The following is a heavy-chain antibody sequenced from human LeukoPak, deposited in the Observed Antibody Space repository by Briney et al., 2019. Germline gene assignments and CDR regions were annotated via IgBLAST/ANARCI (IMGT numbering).Heavy chain of an antibody. V-gene: IGHV1-69*13. CDR2: IIPIFGTA. Sequence: ASVKVSCKASGGTFSSYAISWVRQAPGQGLEWMGGIIPIFGTANYAQKFQGRVTITADESTSTAYMELSSLRSEDTAAYYCARIQYRSSTSCMYNWFDPWGQGTLVTVSS. CDR1: GGTFSSYA. D-gene: IGHD2-2*01. CDR3: ARIQYRSSTSCMYNWFDP. J-gene: IGHJ5*02.